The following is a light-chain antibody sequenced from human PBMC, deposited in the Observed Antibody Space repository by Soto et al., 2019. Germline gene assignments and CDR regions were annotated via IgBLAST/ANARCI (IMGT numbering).Light chain of an antibody. Sequence: SVLTQPPSVSGAPGQRVTISCTGSSSNIGAGYDVHWYQQLPGTAPKLLIYGNSNRPSGVPDRFSGSKSGTSASLAITGLQAEDEADYYCCSYAGSSTHVVFGGGTQLTVL. CDR2: GNS. J-gene: IGLJ2*01. CDR1: SSNIGAGYD. CDR3: CSYAGSSTHVV. V-gene: IGLV1-40*01.